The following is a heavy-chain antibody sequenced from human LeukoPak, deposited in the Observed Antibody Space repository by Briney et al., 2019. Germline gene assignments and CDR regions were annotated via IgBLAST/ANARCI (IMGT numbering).Heavy chain of an antibody. D-gene: IGHD4-17*01. CDR2: IQNDGSTK. Sequence: GGSLRLSCAASGFTFSSYAMHWVRQAPGKGLEWVAFIQNDGSTKSYAESVKGRFTISRDGSTKTVYLQMDSLRPDDTAVYFCARGVDYAFHYWGQGTLVTVSS. V-gene: IGHV3-30*04. J-gene: IGHJ4*02. CDR1: GFTFSSYA. CDR3: ARGVDYAFHY.